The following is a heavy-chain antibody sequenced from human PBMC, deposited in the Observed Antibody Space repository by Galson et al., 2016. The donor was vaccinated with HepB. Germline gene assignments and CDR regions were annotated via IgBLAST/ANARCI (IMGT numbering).Heavy chain of an antibody. CDR2: TSFDETNK. J-gene: IGHJ3*02. CDR3: AKDQGILRHFDWLTYDAFDM. CDR1: GFIFRRAG. Sequence: SLRLSCAASGFIFRRAGMHWVRQAPGKGLEWVAGTSFDETNKHYADSVKGRFTISRDNSKNTLYLQMNSLRPEDTAVYYCAKDQGILRHFDWLTYDAFDMWGQGTMVTVSS. V-gene: IGHV3-30*18. D-gene: IGHD3-9*01.